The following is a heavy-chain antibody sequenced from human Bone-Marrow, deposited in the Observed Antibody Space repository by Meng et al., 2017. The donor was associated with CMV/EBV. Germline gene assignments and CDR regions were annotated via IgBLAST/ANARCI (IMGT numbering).Heavy chain of an antibody. CDR3: ARDMGGWGYSYSYLGYYYGMDV. CDR2: IYYSGST. D-gene: IGHD5-18*01. J-gene: IGHJ6*02. V-gene: IGHV4-59*01. Sequence: SETLSLTCTVSGGSISSYYWSWIRQPPGKGLEWIGYIYYSGSTNYNPYLKSRVTISVDTSKNQFSLKLSSVTAADTAVYYWARDMGGWGYSYSYLGYYYGMDVWGQGTTVTVSS. CDR1: GGSISSYY.